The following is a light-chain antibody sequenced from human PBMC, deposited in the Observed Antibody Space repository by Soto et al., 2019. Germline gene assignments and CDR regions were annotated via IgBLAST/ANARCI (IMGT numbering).Light chain of an antibody. V-gene: IGKV3D-15*01. J-gene: IGKJ1*01. Sequence: EVVMTQSPATLSVSPGERVTLACRASQSVGNDLAWYQQTRGQAPRLLVYGASTTATGIPGRFSGSRSWTEFTLTIDSLQFEDFAIYYCQQYNDGPPWTFGQGTLLEIK. CDR3: QQYNDGPPWT. CDR2: GAS. CDR1: QSVGND.